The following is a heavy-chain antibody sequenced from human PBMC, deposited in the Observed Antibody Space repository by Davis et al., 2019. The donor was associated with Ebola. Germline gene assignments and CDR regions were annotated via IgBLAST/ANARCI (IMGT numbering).Heavy chain of an antibody. J-gene: IGHJ4*02. D-gene: IGHD1-1*01. CDR1: GYTFTVYY. V-gene: IGHV1-18*04. Sequence: AASVKVSCRASGYTFTVYYMHWVRQAPGQGLEWMGWISAYNGNTNYAQKLQGRVTMTSDTATTTAYMEVGSLRSDDTAVYYCARAQFPTTSDHWGQGTLVTVSS. CDR3: ARAQFPTTSDH. CDR2: ISAYNGNT.